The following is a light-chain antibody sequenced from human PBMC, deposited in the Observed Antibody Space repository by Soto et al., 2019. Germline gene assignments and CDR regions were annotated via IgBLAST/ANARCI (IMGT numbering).Light chain of an antibody. CDR3: SSFTSKSTLI. CDR2: EVR. J-gene: IGLJ2*01. CDR1: IRDVGAYNL. Sequence: QSALTQPASVSGSPGQSITISCAGTIRDVGAYNLDSWYQQYPGRAPQLILYEVRNRPSGISFRFSGFKSGNTASLTISGLQAEDEADYYCSSFTSKSTLIFGGGTKLTVL. V-gene: IGLV2-14*01.